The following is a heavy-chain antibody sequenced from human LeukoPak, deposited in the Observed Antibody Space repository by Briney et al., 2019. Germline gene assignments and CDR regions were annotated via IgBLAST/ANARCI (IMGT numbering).Heavy chain of an antibody. J-gene: IGHJ4*02. CDR3: TRGSPHGFDY. V-gene: IGHV3-13*01. CDR2: ICTGGNT. D-gene: IGHD3-10*01. Sequence: PGGSLRLSCASSGFTFSSYDFHWVRQGTGKGLEWVSSICTGGNTYYLASVKGRFNISRDNAKDSLYLQINNLRVEDTALYYCTRGSPHGFDYWGQGTLVTVSS. CDR1: GFTFSSYD.